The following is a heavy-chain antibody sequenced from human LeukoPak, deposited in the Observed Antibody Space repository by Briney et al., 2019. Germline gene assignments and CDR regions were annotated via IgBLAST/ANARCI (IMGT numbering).Heavy chain of an antibody. D-gene: IGHD2-15*01. J-gene: IGHJ3*02. CDR2: IYHSGST. Sequence: PSETLSLTCTASGGSISSYYWSWIRQPPGKGLEWIGYIYHSGSTNYNPSLKSRVTISVDTSKNQFSLKLSSVPAADTAVYYCARAFPGPVLGAFDIWGRGTMVTVSS. V-gene: IGHV4-59*01. CDR3: ARAFPGPVLGAFDI. CDR1: GGSISSYY.